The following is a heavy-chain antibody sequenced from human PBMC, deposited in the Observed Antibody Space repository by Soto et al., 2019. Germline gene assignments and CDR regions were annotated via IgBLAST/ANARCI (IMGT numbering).Heavy chain of an antibody. D-gene: IGHD3-3*01. CDR2: VNPDSGAT. J-gene: IGHJ4*02. Sequence: ASVKVSCKASGYTLKGYYMHWVRQAPGQGLEWMGWVNPDSGATNYIQKFQDRVTMTRDTSITTAYMELSRLTSDDTAVYYCARGTPYYDFWSGYAFDHWGQGTLVTVSS. CDR3: ARGTPYYDFWSGYAFDH. CDR1: GYTLKGYY. V-gene: IGHV1-2*02.